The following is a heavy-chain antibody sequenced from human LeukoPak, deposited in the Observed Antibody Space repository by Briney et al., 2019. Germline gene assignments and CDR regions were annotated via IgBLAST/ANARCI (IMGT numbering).Heavy chain of an antibody. D-gene: IGHD2-2*01. V-gene: IGHV4-39*01. J-gene: IGHJ6*02. CDR3: ARLSYCSSTSCYWRVYYYGMDV. CDR1: GGSISSSSYY. Sequence: SETLSLTCTVSGGSISSSSYYWGWIRQPPGKGLEWIGSIHYSGSTYYNPSLKSRVTISVDTSKNQFSLKLSSVTAADTAVYYCARLSYCSSTSCYWRVYYYGMDVWGQGTTVTVSS. CDR2: IHYSGST.